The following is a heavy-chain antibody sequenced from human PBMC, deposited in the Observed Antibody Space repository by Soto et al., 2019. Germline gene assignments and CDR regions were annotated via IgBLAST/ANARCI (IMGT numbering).Heavy chain of an antibody. CDR1: GGSVSNASFY. CDR3: VRVLDSSWYADL. V-gene: IGHV4-61*03. J-gene: IGHJ2*01. D-gene: IGHD3-22*01. CDR2: IFYTGVT. Sequence: QVQLQESGPGLVKPSETLSLTCSVSGGSVSNASFYWTWIRQAPGPGLEYIGYIFYTGVTNYNPSLSSRVTISLDTSKNHFSLKLNSMTAADTAVYYCVRVLDSSWYADLGGRGTLVTVSS.